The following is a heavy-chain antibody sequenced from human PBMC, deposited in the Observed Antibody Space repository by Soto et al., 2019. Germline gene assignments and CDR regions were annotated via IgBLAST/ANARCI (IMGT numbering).Heavy chain of an antibody. CDR1: SVSNAW. D-gene: IGHD5-12*01. CDR2: IKSNTDGGTT. CDR3: TTDAQRDGYNFDY. V-gene: IGHV3-15*07. J-gene: IGHJ4*02. Sequence: SVSNAWMNWVRQAPGKGLEWVGRIKSNTDGGTTDYAAPVKGRFTISRDDSKNTLYLQMNSLKTEDTAVYYCTTDAQRDGYNFDYWGQGTLVTVSS.